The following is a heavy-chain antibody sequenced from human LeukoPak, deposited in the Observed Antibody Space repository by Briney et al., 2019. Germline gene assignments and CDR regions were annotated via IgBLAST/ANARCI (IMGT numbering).Heavy chain of an antibody. CDR3: ARNYDSSGYYYFVR. CDR1: GFSFRSYA. CDR2: ISYDGSDQ. V-gene: IGHV3-30*03. Sequence: GGSLRLSCAASGFSFRSYAMHWVRQAPGKGLEWVAVISYDGSDQYYVDSVKGRFSISRDNPKSTLYLEVNSLRAEDTAVYYCARNYDSSGYYYFVRWGQGTQVTVSS. J-gene: IGHJ4*02. D-gene: IGHD3-22*01.